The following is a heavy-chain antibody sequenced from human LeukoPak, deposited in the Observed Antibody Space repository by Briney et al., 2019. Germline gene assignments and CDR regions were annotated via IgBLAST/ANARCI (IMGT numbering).Heavy chain of an antibody. J-gene: IGHJ4*02. D-gene: IGHD2-15*01. Sequence: ASVTVSCKACGYTFTGYYMHWVRQAPAQGLAWMGWINPNSGGTNYAQKFQGRVTMTRDTSISTAYMELSRLRSDDTAVYYCARDQEYCSGGSCYVLVFDYWGQGTLVTVSS. V-gene: IGHV1-2*02. CDR2: INPNSGGT. CDR1: GYTFTGYY. CDR3: ARDQEYCSGGSCYVLVFDY.